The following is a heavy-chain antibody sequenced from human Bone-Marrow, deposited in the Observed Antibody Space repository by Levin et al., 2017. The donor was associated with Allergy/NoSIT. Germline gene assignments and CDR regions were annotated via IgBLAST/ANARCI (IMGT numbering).Heavy chain of an antibody. D-gene: IGHD5-18*01. CDR1: GGSISSYY. Sequence: SETLSLTCTVSGGSISSYYWNWIRQPPGKGLEWIGSIYYTGSTYYNPSLKSRVTISVDTSKNQFSLKLSSVTAADTAMYYCARATMVTYFDYWGQGTLVTVSS. J-gene: IGHJ4*02. CDR2: IYYTGST. V-gene: IGHV4-59*01. CDR3: ARATMVTYFDY.